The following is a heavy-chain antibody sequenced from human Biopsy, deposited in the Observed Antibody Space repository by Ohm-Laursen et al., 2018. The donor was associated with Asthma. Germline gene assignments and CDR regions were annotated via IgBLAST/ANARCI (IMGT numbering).Heavy chain of an antibody. CDR1: GFALRSYA. Sequence: SLRLSCAAPGFALRSYAMNWVRQAPGKGLEWVAVISYDGSITHYADSVKGRFTISRDNSKNTVYLDISSLRIEDTAVFYCGIVVAANPFQGDCWGQGTLVTVSP. CDR3: GIVVAANPFQGDC. CDR2: ISYDGSIT. J-gene: IGHJ4*02. D-gene: IGHD2-15*01. V-gene: IGHV3-30*03.